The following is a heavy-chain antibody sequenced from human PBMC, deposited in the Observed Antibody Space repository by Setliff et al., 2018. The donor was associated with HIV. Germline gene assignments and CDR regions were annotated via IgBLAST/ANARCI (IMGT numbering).Heavy chain of an antibody. Sequence: SVKVSCKASAGTFSSYAISWVRQAPGQGVEWMGGIIPIFGTANYAQKFHGRVTITTDESTSTAYMELSSLRSEDTAVYYCARGGYYYGSGVYYMDVWGKGTTVTVSS. D-gene: IGHD3-10*01. V-gene: IGHV1-69*05. CDR3: ARGGYYYGSGVYYMDV. CDR2: IIPIFGTA. CDR1: AGTFSSYA. J-gene: IGHJ6*03.